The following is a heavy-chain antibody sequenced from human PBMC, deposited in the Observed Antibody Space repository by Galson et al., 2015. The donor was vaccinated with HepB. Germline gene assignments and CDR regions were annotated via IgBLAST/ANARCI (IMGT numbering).Heavy chain of an antibody. J-gene: IGHJ6*03. V-gene: IGHV1-69*13. Sequence: SVKVSCKASGGTFSSYAISWVRQAPGQGLEWMGGIIPIFGTANYAQKFQGRVTITADESTSTAYMELSSLRSEDTAVYYCARLHRHDYYYYYMDVWSKGTTVTVSS. CDR3: ARLHRHDYYYYYMDV. D-gene: IGHD4-11*01. CDR1: GGTFSSYA. CDR2: IIPIFGTA.